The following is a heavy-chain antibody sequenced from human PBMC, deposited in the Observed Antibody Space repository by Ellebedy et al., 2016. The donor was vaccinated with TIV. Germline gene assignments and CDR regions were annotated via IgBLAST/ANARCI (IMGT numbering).Heavy chain of an antibody. D-gene: IGHD1-1*01. CDR3: ARHTTKAYLFDY. Sequence: GESLKISCAASGFTFSRENMNWARQAPGKGLEWLSYISSSSSPIFYADSVKGRFTISRDNGKNALYLQMNNLRAEDTAVYFCARHTTKAYLFDYWGQGALVTVSS. CDR2: ISSSSSPI. CDR1: GFTFSREN. V-gene: IGHV3-48*01. J-gene: IGHJ4*02.